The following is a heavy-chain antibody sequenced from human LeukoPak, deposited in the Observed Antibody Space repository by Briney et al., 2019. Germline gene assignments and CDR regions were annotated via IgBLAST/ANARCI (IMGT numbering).Heavy chain of an antibody. CDR3: VVHSATSCY. D-gene: IGHD1-26*01. V-gene: IGHV3-21*01. CDR2: ISDSGGYI. J-gene: IGHJ4*02. Sequence: GGSLRLSCAGSGFTFSNYWMSWVRQAPGKGLEWVSSISDSGGYIYYADSVKGRFTISRDNGKTALSLQMNSLRAEDTAVYYCVVHSATSCYWGQGTLVTVSS. CDR1: GFTFSNYW.